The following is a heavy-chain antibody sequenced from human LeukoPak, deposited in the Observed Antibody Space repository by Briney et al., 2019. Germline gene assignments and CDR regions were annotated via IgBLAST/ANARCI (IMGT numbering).Heavy chain of an antibody. D-gene: IGHD3-22*01. CDR2: IYTSGST. Sequence: SETLSLTCTVSGGSISSYYWSWIRQPAGKGLEWIGRIYTSGSTNYNPSLKSRVTMSVDTSKNQFSLKLSSVTAADTAVYYCAREGSYYYDSSGYYNFDCWGQGTLVTVSS. CDR3: AREGSYYYDSSGYYNFDC. CDR1: GGSISSYY. V-gene: IGHV4-4*07. J-gene: IGHJ4*02.